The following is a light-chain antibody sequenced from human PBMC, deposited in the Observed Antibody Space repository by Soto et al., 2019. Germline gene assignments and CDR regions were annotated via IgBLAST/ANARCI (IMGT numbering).Light chain of an antibody. CDR1: SGSVSTSYY. Sequence: QTVVTQEPSFSVSPGGTVTLTCGLSSGSVSTSYYPSWYQQTPGQAPRTLIYSTNTRSSGVPDRFSGSILGNKAALTITGAQADDESDYYCVLYRGSGMVFGGGTQLTV. V-gene: IGLV8-61*01. CDR2: STN. CDR3: VLYRGSGMV. J-gene: IGLJ2*01.